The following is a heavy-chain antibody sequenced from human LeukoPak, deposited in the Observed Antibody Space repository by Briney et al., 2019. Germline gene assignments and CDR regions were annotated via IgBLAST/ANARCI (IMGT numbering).Heavy chain of an antibody. CDR1: GFTFSTYG. Sequence: GGSLRLSCAASGFTFSTYGMSWVRQAPGKGLEWVSAIGGSGGGTYYADSVKGRFTISRDNSKNTLYLQMNSLRAEDTAVYYCAKRGSGWYEDYYYYMDVWGKGTTVTISS. D-gene: IGHD6-19*01. CDR2: IGGSGGGT. J-gene: IGHJ6*03. V-gene: IGHV3-23*01. CDR3: AKRGSGWYEDYYYYMDV.